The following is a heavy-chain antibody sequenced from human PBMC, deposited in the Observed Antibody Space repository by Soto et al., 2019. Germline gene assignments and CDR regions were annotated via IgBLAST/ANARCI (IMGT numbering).Heavy chain of an antibody. CDR3: ARVRRGSIDY. J-gene: IGHJ4*02. CDR2: IYYSGST. V-gene: IGHV4-30-4*01. Sequence: SETLSLTCTVSGGSISSGDYYWSWIRQPPGKGLEWIGYIYYSGSTYYNPSLKSRVTISVDTSKDQFSLELSSVTAADTAVYSCARVRRGSIDYWGQGTLVTVSS. CDR1: GGSISSGDYY.